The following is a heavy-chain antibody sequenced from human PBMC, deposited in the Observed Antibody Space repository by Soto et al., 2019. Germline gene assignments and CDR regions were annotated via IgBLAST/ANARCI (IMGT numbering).Heavy chain of an antibody. CDR2: IYYSGST. CDR3: ARASIAARLVDY. D-gene: IGHD6-6*01. Sequence: SETLSLTCTFSCGSIISYYWSWIRQPPGKGLEWIGYIYYSGSTNYNPSLKSRVTISVDTSKNQFSLKLSSVTAADTAVYYCARASIAARLVDYWGQGTLVTVSS. V-gene: IGHV4-59*01. CDR1: CGSIISYY. J-gene: IGHJ4*02.